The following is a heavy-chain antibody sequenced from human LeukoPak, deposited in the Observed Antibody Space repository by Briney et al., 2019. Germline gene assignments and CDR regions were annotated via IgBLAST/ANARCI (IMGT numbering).Heavy chain of an antibody. CDR1: VYTFTSYY. J-gene: IGHJ4*02. CDR3: ARVDSGRNFDY. D-gene: IGHD1-26*01. CDR2: INPSGGST. V-gene: IGHV1-46*01. Sequence: GASVKVSCKASVYTFTSYYMHWVRQAPGQGLEWMGIINPSGGSTSYAQKFQGRVTMTRDTSTSTVYMELSSLRSEDTAVYYCARVDSGRNFDYWGQGTLVTVSS.